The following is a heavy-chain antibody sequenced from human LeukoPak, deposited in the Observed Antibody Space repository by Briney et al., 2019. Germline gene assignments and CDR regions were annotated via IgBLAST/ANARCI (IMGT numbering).Heavy chain of an antibody. Sequence: ASVKVSCKASGGTFSSYAISWVRQAPGQGLEWMGRIIPILGIANYAQKFQGRVTITADKSTSTAYMELSSLRSEDTAVYYCARDLGHYDILTGSGYWFDPWGQGTLVTVSS. CDR3: ARDLGHYDILTGSGYWFDP. CDR2: IIPILGIA. V-gene: IGHV1-69*04. D-gene: IGHD3-9*01. CDR1: GGTFSSYA. J-gene: IGHJ5*02.